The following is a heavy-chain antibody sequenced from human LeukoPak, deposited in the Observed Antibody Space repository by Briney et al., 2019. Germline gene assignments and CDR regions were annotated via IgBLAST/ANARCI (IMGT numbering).Heavy chain of an antibody. Sequence: PGGSLRLSCAASGFTFSSYGMHWVRQAPGKGLEWVAFIRYDGSNKYYADSVKGRFTISRDNSKNTLYLQMNSLRAEDTAVYYCAKDASSSWYGDRYYFDYWGQGTLVTVSS. J-gene: IGHJ4*02. CDR3: AKDASSSWYGDRYYFDY. V-gene: IGHV3-30*02. CDR2: IRYDGSNK. D-gene: IGHD6-13*01. CDR1: GFTFSSYG.